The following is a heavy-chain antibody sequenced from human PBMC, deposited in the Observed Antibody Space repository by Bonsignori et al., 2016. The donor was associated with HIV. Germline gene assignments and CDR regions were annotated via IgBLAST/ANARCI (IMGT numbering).Heavy chain of an antibody. Sequence: WIRQPPGKGLQWVANISPDGSVKNYVDSVKGRFTISKDKAENSVSLQMSSLGVEDTAVYYCASDYSLTGYWGQGTLVTVSS. J-gene: IGHJ4*02. D-gene: IGHD4-11*01. CDR3: ASDYSLTGY. V-gene: IGHV3-7*01. CDR2: ISPDGSVK.